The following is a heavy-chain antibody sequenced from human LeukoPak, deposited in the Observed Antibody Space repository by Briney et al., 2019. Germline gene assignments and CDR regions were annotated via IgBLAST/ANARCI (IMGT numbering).Heavy chain of an antibody. Sequence: ASVKVSCKASGYTFTSYDINWVRQATGQGLEWMGWMNPNSGNTGYAQKFQGRVTMTRNTSISTAYMELSSLRSEDTAAYYCARGGGYDSSGSPYYFDYWGQGTLVTVSS. V-gene: IGHV1-8*01. J-gene: IGHJ4*02. D-gene: IGHD3-22*01. CDR2: MNPNSGNT. CDR1: GYTFTSYD. CDR3: ARGGGYDSSGSPYYFDY.